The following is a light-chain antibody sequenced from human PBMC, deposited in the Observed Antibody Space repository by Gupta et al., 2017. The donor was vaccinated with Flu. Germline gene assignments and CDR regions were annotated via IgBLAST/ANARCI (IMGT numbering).Light chain of an antibody. Sequence: SYVLTQSPSVSVAPGQTARLTGGGKHSGGNSVNWYQQKPGQAPVVVVYGDSDRPSGLPVRFSVSNSGNAATLTISRVKAGDEADSYCQVWDSSSDHWVFGGGTKLTVL. CDR2: GDS. J-gene: IGLJ3*02. V-gene: IGLV3-21*02. CDR3: QVWDSSSDHWV. CDR1: HSGGNS.